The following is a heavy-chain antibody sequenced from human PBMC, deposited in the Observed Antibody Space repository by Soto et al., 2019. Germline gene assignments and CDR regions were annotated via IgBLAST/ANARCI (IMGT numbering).Heavy chain of an antibody. CDR3: ARFNCISSSCYEGYFDY. V-gene: IGHV1-18*01. CDR2: ISTDIGNT. D-gene: IGHD2-2*01. Sequence: QVQLVQSGAEVKKPGASVKVSCKTSGYTFTTYGISWVRQAPGQGLEWMGWISTDIGNTNYAQKVQDRVTMTTDTSTSTAYMELRSVRSDDTALYYCARFNCISSSCYEGYFDYWGQGTLVTVSS. CDR1: GYTFTTYG. J-gene: IGHJ4*02.